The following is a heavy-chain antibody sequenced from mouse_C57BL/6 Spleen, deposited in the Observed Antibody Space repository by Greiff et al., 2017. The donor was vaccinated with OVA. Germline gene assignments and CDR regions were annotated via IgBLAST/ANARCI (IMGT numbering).Heavy chain of an antibody. CDR2: INPNNGGT. D-gene: IGHD4-1*01. CDR1: GYTFTDYY. Sequence: VQLQQSGPELVKPGASVKISCKASGYTFTDYYMNWVKQSHGKSLEWIGDINPNNGGTSYNQKFKGKATLTVDKSSSTAYMELRSLTSEDSAVYYCARGITGDDWGQGTTLTVSS. J-gene: IGHJ2*01. V-gene: IGHV1-26*01. CDR3: ARGITGDD.